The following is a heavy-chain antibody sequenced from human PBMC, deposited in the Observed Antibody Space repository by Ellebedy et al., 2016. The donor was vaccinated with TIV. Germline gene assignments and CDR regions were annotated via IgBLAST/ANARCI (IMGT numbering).Heavy chain of an antibody. V-gene: IGHV3-7*01. J-gene: IGHJ5*02. CDR3: ARMPWGSGAVNWFDP. D-gene: IGHD3-10*01. Sequence: PGGSLRLSCVASGFTFSSYWMSWVRQAPGKGLEWVASIKEDGSENYYVDSVKGRFTISRADAKNSLYLQRNSLRADDTAVYYCARMPWGSGAVNWFDPWGQGTLVTVSS. CDR1: GFTFSSYW. CDR2: IKEDGSEN.